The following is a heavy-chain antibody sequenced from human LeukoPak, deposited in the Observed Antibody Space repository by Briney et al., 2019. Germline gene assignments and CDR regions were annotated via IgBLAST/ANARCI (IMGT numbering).Heavy chain of an antibody. Sequence: GGSLRLSCAASGFTFSSYSMNWVRQAPGKGLEWVSSISSSSSYIYYADSVKGRFTISRDNAKNSLYPQMNSLRAEDTAVYYCAGMGRRGLFPTLNAFDIWGQGTMVTVSS. CDR1: GFTFSSYS. D-gene: IGHD3-10*01. CDR2: ISSSSSYI. J-gene: IGHJ3*02. V-gene: IGHV3-21*01. CDR3: AGMGRRGLFPTLNAFDI.